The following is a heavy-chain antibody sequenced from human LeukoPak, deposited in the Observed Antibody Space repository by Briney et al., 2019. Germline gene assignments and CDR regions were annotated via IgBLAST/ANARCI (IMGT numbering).Heavy chain of an antibody. CDR1: GGSISSSSYY. V-gene: IGHV4-39*01. J-gene: IGHJ5*02. CDR2: IYYSGST. CDR3: ARWWEPLSWFDP. Sequence: SETLSLTCTVSGGSISSSSYYWGWIRQPPGKGLEWIGSIYYSGSTYYNPSLKSRVTISVDTSKNQFSLKLSSVTAADTAVYYCARWWEPLSWFDPWGQGTLVTVSS. D-gene: IGHD1-26*01.